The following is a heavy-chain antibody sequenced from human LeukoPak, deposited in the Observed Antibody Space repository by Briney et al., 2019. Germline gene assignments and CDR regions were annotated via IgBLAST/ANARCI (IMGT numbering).Heavy chain of an antibody. J-gene: IGHJ4*02. V-gene: IGHV3-23*01. CDR3: ARGGVVVPAARYDY. CDR1: GFTFSSYA. CDR2: ISGSGDNT. D-gene: IGHD2-2*01. Sequence: GGSLRLSCAASGFTFSSYAMSWVRQAPGKGLEWVSGISGSGDNTYYADSVKGRFTISRDNSKNTLYLQMNSLRAEDTAVYYCARGGVVVPAARYDYWGQGTLVTVSS.